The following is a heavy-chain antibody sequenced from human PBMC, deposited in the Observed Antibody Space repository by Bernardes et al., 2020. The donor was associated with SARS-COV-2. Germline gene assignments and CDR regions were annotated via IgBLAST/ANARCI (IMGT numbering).Heavy chain of an antibody. CDR2: ISYDGSNK. D-gene: IGHD6-13*01. V-gene: IGHV3-30*04. CDR1: GYTFTSYD. CDR3: ARFHSSSWYDDPQYYFDY. J-gene: IGHJ4*02. Sequence: ASGYTFTSYDINWVRQAPCKGLEWVAVISYDGSNKYYADSVKGRFTISRDNSKNTLYLQMNSLRAEDTAVYYCARFHSSSWYDDPQYYFDYWGQGTLVTVSS.